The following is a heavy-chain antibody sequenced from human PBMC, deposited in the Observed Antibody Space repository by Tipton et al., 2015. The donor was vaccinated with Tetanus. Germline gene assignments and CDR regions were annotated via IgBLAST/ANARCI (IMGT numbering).Heavy chain of an antibody. D-gene: IGHD4-17*01. CDR2: IYYSGST. CDR1: GGSISSYY. J-gene: IGHJ4*02. CDR3: ARSRPGAMTTVTTFEY. V-gene: IGHV4-59*08. Sequence: TLSLTCTVSGGSISSYYWSWIRQPPGKGLEWIGYIYYSGSTNYNPSLKSRVTISVDTSKNQFSLKLSSVTAADTAVYYCARSRPGAMTTVTTFEYWGQGTLVTVSS.